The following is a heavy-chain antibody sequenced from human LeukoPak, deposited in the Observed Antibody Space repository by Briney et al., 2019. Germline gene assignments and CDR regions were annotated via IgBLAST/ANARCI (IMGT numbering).Heavy chain of an antibody. V-gene: IGHV7-4-1*02. CDR2: INTNTGNA. CDR1: GGTFSSYA. J-gene: IGHJ6*03. D-gene: IGHD3-10*01. CDR3: ARSGGSGSYYARYYYYYMDV. Sequence: AASVKVSCKVSGGTFSSYAISWVRQAPGQGLEWMGWINTNTGNATYAQGFTGRFVFSLDTPVSTAYLQISSLKAEDTAVYYCARSGGSGSYYARYYYYYMDVWGKGTTVTVSS.